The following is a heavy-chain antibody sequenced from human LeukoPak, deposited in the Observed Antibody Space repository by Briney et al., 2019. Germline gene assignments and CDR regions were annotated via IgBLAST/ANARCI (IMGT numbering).Heavy chain of an antibody. D-gene: IGHD3-9*01. J-gene: IGHJ4*02. CDR3: AKDESAGYDILTGFGFDY. CDR1: GFTFSSYG. CDR2: IRYDGSNK. V-gene: IGHV3-30*02. Sequence: GGSLRLSCAASGFTFSSYGMPWVRQAPGKGLEWVAFIRYDGSNKYYADSVEGRFTISRDNSKNTLYLQMNSLRAEDTAVYYCAKDESAGYDILTGFGFDYWGQGTLVTVSS.